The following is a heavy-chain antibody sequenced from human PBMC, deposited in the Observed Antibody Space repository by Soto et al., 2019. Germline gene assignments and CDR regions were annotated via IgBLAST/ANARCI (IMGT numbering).Heavy chain of an antibody. CDR1: GFTLNNYG. D-gene: IGHD2-15*01. V-gene: IGHV3-33*03. Sequence: PGGSLRLSSVGSGFTLNNYGVHWVRQAPGKGLEWVALMWYDGLRQTYLDSVRGRFTVSRDSSTNTIYLQMNSLRVEDTGNYFCVKESTPPFFDSWGQGTPVTVSS. CDR2: MWYDGLRQ. J-gene: IGHJ4*02. CDR3: VKESTPPFFDS.